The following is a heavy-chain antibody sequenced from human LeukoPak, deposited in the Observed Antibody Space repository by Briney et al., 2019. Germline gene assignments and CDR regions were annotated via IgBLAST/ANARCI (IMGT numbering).Heavy chain of an antibody. CDR2: TYYSGST. CDR3: ARQYGYNYYFDY. Sequence: SETLSLTCTVSGGSISSYYWSWIRQPPWKGLEWIGYTYYSGSTNYNPSLKSRVTISVDTSKNQFSLKLSSVTAADTAVYYCARQYGYNYYFDYWGQGTLVTVSS. J-gene: IGHJ4*02. D-gene: IGHD5-24*01. CDR1: GGSISSYY. V-gene: IGHV4-59*08.